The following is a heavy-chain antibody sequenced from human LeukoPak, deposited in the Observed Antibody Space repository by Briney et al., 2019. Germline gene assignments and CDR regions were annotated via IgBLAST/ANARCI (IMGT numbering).Heavy chain of an antibody. CDR3: VKGATVTTRPNFDY. CDR2: ISGGGGTT. V-gene: IGHV3-23*01. J-gene: IGHJ4*02. Sequence: GGSLRLSCVASGFTFSTYGMSWVRQAPGKGLEWASVISGGGGTTYYGDSVKGRFTISRDNSKNTLFLQMNSLRVEDTATYYCVKGATVTTRPNFDYWGQGTVVTVSS. CDR1: GFTFSTYG. D-gene: IGHD4-17*01.